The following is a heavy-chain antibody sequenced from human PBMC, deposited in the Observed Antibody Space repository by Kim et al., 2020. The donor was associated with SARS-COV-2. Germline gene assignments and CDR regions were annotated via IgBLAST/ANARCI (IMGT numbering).Heavy chain of an antibody. D-gene: IGHD3-22*01. J-gene: IGHJ3*02. Sequence: RVTISVDTSKNQFSLKLSSVTAADTAVYYCARGHHYYDSSGYYYLDAFDIWGQGTMVTVSS. CDR3: ARGHHYYDSSGYYYLDAFDI. V-gene: IGHV4-59*09.